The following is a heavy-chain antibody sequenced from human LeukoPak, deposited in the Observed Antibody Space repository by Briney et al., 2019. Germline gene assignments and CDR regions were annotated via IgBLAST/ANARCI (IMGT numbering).Heavy chain of an antibody. Sequence: GGSLRLSCAASGFIFSNYYMSWVRQAPGKGLEWVANIRQDASAVFYVDSLKGRFTVSRDNTKNSLYLQMSSLRVEDTAVYYCARRIHDSGGWGLDYWGQGTLVTVSS. V-gene: IGHV3-7*04. D-gene: IGHD3-22*01. CDR1: GFIFSNYY. J-gene: IGHJ4*02. CDR3: ARRIHDSGGWGLDY. CDR2: IRQDASAV.